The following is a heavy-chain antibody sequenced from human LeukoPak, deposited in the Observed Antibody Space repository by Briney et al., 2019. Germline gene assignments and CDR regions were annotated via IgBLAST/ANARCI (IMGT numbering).Heavy chain of an antibody. D-gene: IGHD6-6*01. V-gene: IGHV3-72*01. CDR1: AFTFSDHC. J-gene: IGHJ3*02. Sequence: GGSLRLSCVASAFTFSDHCMDWVRQAPGKGLEWVGRTRNKAKSYSTDYAASVKGRFTISRDDSKNSLNLQMNSLKTEDTAVYYCLSPSIGGTFEIWGQGTMVTVSS. CDR2: TRNKAKSYST. CDR3: LSPSIGGTFEI.